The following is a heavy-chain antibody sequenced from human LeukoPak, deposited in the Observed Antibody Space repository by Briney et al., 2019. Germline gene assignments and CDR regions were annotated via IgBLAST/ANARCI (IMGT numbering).Heavy chain of an antibody. J-gene: IGHJ6*02. V-gene: IGHV4-30-2*01. CDR1: GGSISDGDYY. Sequence: SETLSLTCTVSGGSISDGDYYWSWIRQPPGKGLEWIGYRFHSGNAYYNPSLESRVTISIDRSKNQFSLKLNSVTAADTAVYYCARSPLITMVRDYYGMDVWGQGTTVTVSS. CDR3: ARSPLITMVRDYYGMDV. D-gene: IGHD3-10*01. CDR2: RFHSGNA.